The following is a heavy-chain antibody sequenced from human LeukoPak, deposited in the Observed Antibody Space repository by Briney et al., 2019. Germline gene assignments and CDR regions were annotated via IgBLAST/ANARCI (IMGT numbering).Heavy chain of an antibody. CDR2: ISGSGGST. CDR1: GFTFSTYV. CDR3: AKDLRSGLYLALG. D-gene: IGHD3-10*01. Sequence: PGGSLRLSCAASGFTFSTYVFGWVRQAPGKGLEWVSTISGSGGSTYYADSVKGRFTISRDNSKNTVYLQMNSLRAEDTAAYYCAKDLRSGLYLALGWGQGTLVTVSS. J-gene: IGHJ4*02. V-gene: IGHV3-23*01.